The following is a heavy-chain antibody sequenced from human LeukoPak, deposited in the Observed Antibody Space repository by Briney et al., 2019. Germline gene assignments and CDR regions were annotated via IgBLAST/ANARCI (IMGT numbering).Heavy chain of an antibody. D-gene: IGHD6-6*01. CDR2: VDPNNGAT. Sequence: ASLKVSCKTSGYTFTNYHIHWVRQAPGQGLEWMGWVDPNNGATNYARKLQGRVTMTRDTSVSTVYMELSRLTSDDTAVYYCTRALRHTSSSGWFDPWGQGSLVTVSS. J-gene: IGHJ5*02. CDR3: TRALRHTSSSGWFDP. V-gene: IGHV1-2*02. CDR1: GYTFTNYH.